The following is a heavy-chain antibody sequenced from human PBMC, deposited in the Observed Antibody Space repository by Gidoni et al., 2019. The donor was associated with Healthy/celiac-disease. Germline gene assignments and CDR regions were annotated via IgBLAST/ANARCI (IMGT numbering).Heavy chain of an antibody. CDR1: GGSFSGYY. CDR3: ARAVPWFGELTAIIRVPKQKKRDYYYYMDV. CDR2: INHSGST. V-gene: IGHV4-34*01. D-gene: IGHD3-10*01. Sequence: QVQLQQRGAGLLKPSETLSLTCAVYGGSFSGYYWSWIRQPPGKGLELIGEINHSGSTTYNPSLKSRVTISVDTSKNQFSLKLSSLTAADTAVYYCARAVPWFGELTAIIRVPKQKKRDYYYYMDVWGKGTTVTVSS. J-gene: IGHJ6*03.